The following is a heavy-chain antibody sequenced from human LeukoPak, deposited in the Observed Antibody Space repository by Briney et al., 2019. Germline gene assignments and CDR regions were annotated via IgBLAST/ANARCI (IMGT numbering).Heavy chain of an antibody. CDR1: GFTFSSYA. D-gene: IGHD3-22*01. V-gene: IGHV3-23*01. CDR3: ATSLVATNAGYYYDSSGYYPYFDY. Sequence: GGSLRLSCAASGFTFSSYAMSWVRQAPGKGLEWVSAISGSGGSTYYADSVKGRFTISRDNSKNTLYLQMNSLRAEDTAVYYCATSLVATNAGYYYDSSGYYPYFDYWGQGTLVTVSS. CDR2: ISGSGGST. J-gene: IGHJ4*02.